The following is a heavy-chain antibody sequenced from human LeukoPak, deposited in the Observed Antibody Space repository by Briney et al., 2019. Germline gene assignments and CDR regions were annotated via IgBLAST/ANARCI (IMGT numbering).Heavy chain of an antibody. J-gene: IGHJ4*02. Sequence: ASVKVSRKASGYTFTSYYMHWVRQAPGQGLEWMGIINPSGGSTSYAQKFQGRVTMTRDMSTSTVYMELSSLRSEDTAVYYCARGLRPYYFDYWGQGTLVTVSS. CDR1: GYTFTSYY. D-gene: IGHD4-17*01. CDR2: INPSGGST. V-gene: IGHV1-46*01. CDR3: ARGLRPYYFDY.